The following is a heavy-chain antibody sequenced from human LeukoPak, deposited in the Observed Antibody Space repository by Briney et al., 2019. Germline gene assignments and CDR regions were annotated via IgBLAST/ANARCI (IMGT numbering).Heavy chain of an antibody. J-gene: IGHJ4*02. CDR1: GFTFSSYS. CDR2: ISSSSSYI. V-gene: IGHV3-21*01. CDR3: ARDSNYGDYDPYFDY. Sequence: QAGGSLRLSCAASGFTFSSYSMNWVRQAPGKGLEWVSSISSSSSYIYYADSVKGRFTISRDNAKNSLYLQMNSLRAEDTAVYYCARDSNYGDYDPYFDYWGQGTLVTVSS. D-gene: IGHD4-17*01.